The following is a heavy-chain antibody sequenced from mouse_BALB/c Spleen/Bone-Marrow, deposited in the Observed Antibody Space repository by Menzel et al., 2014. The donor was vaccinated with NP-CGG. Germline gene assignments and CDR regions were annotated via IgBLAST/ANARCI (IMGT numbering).Heavy chain of an antibody. V-gene: IGHV1S81*02. CDR1: GYTFTNYY. D-gene: IGHD2-1*01. CDR3: TRSGNYLFAY. J-gene: IGHJ3*01. CDR2: INPSNGGT. Sequence: VQLQQSGAELVKPGASVRLSCKASGYTFTNYYMYWVKQRPGQGLEWIEEINPSNGGTNFNEKFKSKATLTVVKSSNTTYMQLSSLTSEDSAVYYCTRSGNYLFAYWGQGTLVTVSA.